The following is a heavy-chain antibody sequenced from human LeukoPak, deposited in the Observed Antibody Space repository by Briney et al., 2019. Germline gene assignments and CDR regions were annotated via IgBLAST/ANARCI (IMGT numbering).Heavy chain of an antibody. CDR3: ARRWEEYFFDY. CDR1: GFTFSSYA. CDR2: ISGSDGST. Sequence: GGSLRLSCAASGFTFSSYAMSWVRQAPGGGLEWVSGISGSDGSTNYADSVKGRFTISRDNAKYSLYLQMNSLRAGDTAIYYCARRWEEYFFDYWGQGTLVIVSS. D-gene: IGHD1-26*01. J-gene: IGHJ4*02. V-gene: IGHV3-23*01.